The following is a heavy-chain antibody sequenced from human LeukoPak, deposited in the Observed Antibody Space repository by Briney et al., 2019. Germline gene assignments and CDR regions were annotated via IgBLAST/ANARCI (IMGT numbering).Heavy chain of an antibody. CDR1: GFTFSSYG. CDR3: AKDLDTAMVTYFDY. V-gene: IGHV3-30*18. CDR2: ISYDGSNK. D-gene: IGHD5-18*01. J-gene: IGHJ4*02. Sequence: GGSLRLSCAASGFTFSSYGMHWVRQAPGKGLEWVAVISYDGSNKYYADSVKGRFTISRDNSKNTLYLQMNSLRAEDTAVYYCAKDLDTAMVTYFDYWGQGTLVTVSS.